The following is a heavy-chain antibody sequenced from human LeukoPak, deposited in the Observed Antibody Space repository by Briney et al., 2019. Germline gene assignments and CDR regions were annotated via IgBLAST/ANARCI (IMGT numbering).Heavy chain of an antibody. CDR2: MNPNSSNT. D-gene: IGHD3-22*01. CDR1: GYTFTSYD. V-gene: IGHV1-8*01. J-gene: IGHJ3*02. CDR3: ARGPYYYDSSGYYGAFDI. Sequence: ASVKVSCKASGYTFTSYDINWVRQATGQGLEWMGWMNPNSSNTGYAQKFQGRVTMTRNTSISTAYMELSSLRSEDTAVYYCARGPYYYDSSGYYGAFDIWGQGTMVTVSS.